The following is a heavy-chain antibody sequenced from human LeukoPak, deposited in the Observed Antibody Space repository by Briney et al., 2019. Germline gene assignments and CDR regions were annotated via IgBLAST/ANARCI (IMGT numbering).Heavy chain of an antibody. V-gene: IGHV4-39*07. CDR3: ARDPELYYYDSSGYSGGAYYFDY. Sequence: KPSETLSLTCTVSGGSISSSNYYWGWIRQPPGKGLEWIGSMSYSGSTYYNPSLKSRVTISVDTSKNQFSLKLSSVTAADTAVYYCARDPELYYYDSSGYSGGAYYFDYWGQGTLVTVSS. D-gene: IGHD3-22*01. CDR1: GGSISSSNYY. J-gene: IGHJ4*02. CDR2: MSYSGST.